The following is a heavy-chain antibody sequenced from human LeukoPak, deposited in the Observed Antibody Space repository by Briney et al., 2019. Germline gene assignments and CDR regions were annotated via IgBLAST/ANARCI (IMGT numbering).Heavy chain of an antibody. CDR3: ARDGGLTKSGGVGFDY. V-gene: IGHV4-59*01. D-gene: IGHD3-10*02. J-gene: IGHJ4*02. Sequence: PSETLSLTCTVSGGSISSYYWSWIRQPPGKGLEWIGHIYYSGSTNYNPSLKSRVTISVDTSKNQFSLKLSSVTAADTAVYYCARDGGLTKSGGVGFDYWGQGTLVTVSS. CDR2: IYYSGST. CDR1: GGSISSYY.